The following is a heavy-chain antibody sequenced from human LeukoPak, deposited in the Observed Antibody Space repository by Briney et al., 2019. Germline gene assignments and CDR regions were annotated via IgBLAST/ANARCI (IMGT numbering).Heavy chain of an antibody. V-gene: IGHV4-39*07. Sequence: SETLSLTCTVSGGSISSGSYYWGWIRQPPGKGLEWIGSIYYSGSTYYNPSLKSRVTISVDTSKNQFSLKLSSVTAADTAVYYCARESYSSGPGYWGQGTLVTVSS. D-gene: IGHD6-19*01. CDR1: GGSISSGSYY. CDR3: ARESYSSGPGY. CDR2: IYYSGST. J-gene: IGHJ4*02.